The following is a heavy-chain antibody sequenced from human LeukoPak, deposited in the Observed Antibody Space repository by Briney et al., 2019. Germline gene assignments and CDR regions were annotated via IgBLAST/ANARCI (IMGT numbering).Heavy chain of an antibody. J-gene: IGHJ4*02. D-gene: IGHD3-22*01. Sequence: PGGSPRLSCAASGLTFSSYSMNWVRQAPGKGLEWVSFISSSSSYIYYADSVKGRFTISRDNAKNSLYLQMNSLRAEDTAVYYCARNAASGVVVITSFDYWGQGTLVTVSS. CDR3: ARNAASGVVVITSFDY. V-gene: IGHV3-21*04. CDR1: GLTFSSYS. CDR2: ISSSSSYI.